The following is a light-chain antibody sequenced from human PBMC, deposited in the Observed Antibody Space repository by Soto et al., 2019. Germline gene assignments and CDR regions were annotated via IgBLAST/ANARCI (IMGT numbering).Light chain of an antibody. CDR3: LQYNTSPFT. V-gene: IGKV1-17*01. CDR1: QVISND. J-gene: IGKJ3*01. CDR2: AAS. Sequence: DIQMTQSPSSLSASVGDRVTITCRASQVISNDLDWYQQKPGKAPKRLIHAASSFQSGVPSRFSGSGSGREFTLTISSLQPEDFATYYCLQYNTSPFTFGPGTTVDIK.